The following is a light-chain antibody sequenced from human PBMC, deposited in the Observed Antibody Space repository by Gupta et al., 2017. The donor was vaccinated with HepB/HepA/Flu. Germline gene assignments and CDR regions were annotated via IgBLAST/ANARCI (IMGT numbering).Light chain of an antibody. Sequence: DIQMNQSPSSLSASVGDRVTITCRASQSISSYLNWYQQKPGKAPKLLIYAASSLQSGVPSRFSGSGAGTDFTLTISRLQPEDFATYYCQQSDSTLYTFGQGTKLEIK. J-gene: IGKJ2*01. CDR2: AAS. V-gene: IGKV1-39*01. CDR3: QQSDSTLYT. CDR1: QSISSY.